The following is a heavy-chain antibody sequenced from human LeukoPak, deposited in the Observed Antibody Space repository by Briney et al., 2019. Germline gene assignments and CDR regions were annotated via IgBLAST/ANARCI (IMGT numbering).Heavy chain of an antibody. CDR3: ARLTDC. CDR1: GFTFSSYA. J-gene: IGHJ4*02. V-gene: IGHV3-30-3*01. Sequence: GRSLRLSCAASGFTFSSYAMHWVRQAPGKGLEWVAVISFDGSNKYYADSVKGRFTISRDNSKNTLYLQMNSLRAEDTAVYYCARLTDCWGQGTLVTVSS. CDR2: ISFDGSNK.